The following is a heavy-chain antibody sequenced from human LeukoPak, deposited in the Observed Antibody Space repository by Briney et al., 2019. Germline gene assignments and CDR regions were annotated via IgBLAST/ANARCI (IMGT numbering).Heavy chain of an antibody. CDR3: AKDSYSKGDY. J-gene: IGHJ4*02. CDR1: GFTFSSYS. V-gene: IGHV3-7*01. D-gene: IGHD5-18*01. Sequence: PGGSLRLSCAASGFTFSSYSMTWVRQAPGKGLEWVANIKNDGTVKNYVDSVKGRFTISRDNAKNSLYLQMNSLRAEDTGVYYCAKDSYSKGDYWGQGVLVTVSP. CDR2: IKNDGTVK.